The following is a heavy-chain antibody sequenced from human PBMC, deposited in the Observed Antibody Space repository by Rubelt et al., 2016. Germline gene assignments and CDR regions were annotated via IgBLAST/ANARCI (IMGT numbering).Heavy chain of an antibody. Sequence: QVQLVQSGSELKKPGASVKVSCKASGYTFTSYAMNWVRQAPGQGLEWMGWITTNTGNSTYAQGFQVRFVCSLDTVVRTAYLQVSSLKAEDTAVYYCATIVGPEGAFDIWGQGTMVTVSS. CDR1: GYTFTSYA. D-gene: IGHD1-26*01. CDR2: ITTNTGNS. CDR3: ATIVGPEGAFDI. V-gene: IGHV7-4-1*02. J-gene: IGHJ3*02.